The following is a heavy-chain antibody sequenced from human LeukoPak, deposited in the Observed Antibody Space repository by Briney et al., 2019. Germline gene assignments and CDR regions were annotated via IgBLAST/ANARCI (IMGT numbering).Heavy chain of an antibody. V-gene: IGHV3-7*01. Sequence: PGGSLRLSCAASGFTFSTYWMSWVRQAPGKGLEWVANIQQDGIKKYYVDSVEGRFTISRENAKNSLFLQMSSLRADDTAVYYCAKEMGHSPHSSGTYWSDGGVGLDYWGQGTLVTVSS. J-gene: IGHJ4*02. D-gene: IGHD3-10*01. CDR2: IQQDGIKK. CDR3: AKEMGHSPHSSGTYWSDGGVGLDY. CDR1: GFTFSTYW.